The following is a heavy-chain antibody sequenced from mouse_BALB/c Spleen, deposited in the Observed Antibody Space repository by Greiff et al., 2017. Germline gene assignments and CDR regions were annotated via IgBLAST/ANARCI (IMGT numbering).Heavy chain of an antibody. CDR1: GFTFSSYT. Sequence: EVKLVESGGGLVQPGGSLKLSCAASGFTFSSYTMSWVRQTPEKRLEWVAYISNGGGSTYYPDTVKGRFTISRDNAKNTLYLQMSSLKSEDTAMYYCARHLALILPRGAMDYWGQGTSVTVSS. J-gene: IGHJ4*01. CDR3: ARHLALILPRGAMDY. D-gene: IGHD1-1*01. CDR2: ISNGGGST. V-gene: IGHV5-12-2*01.